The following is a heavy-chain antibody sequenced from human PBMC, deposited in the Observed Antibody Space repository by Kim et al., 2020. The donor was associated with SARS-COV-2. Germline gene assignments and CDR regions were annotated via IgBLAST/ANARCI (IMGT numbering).Heavy chain of an antibody. CDR3: PRSKTGQGVPAAIFDY. J-gene: IGHJ4*02. D-gene: IGHD2-2*01. CDR1: GGSISSSSYY. CDR2: IYYSGST. Sequence: SETLSLTCTVSGGSISSSSYYWGWIRQPPGKGLEWLGSIYYSGSTYYNPPLRSRVTISVHTSKNQFSLKLSSVTAENAAVYYCPRSKTGQGVPAAIFDYWGQGALVTVSS. V-gene: IGHV4-39*01.